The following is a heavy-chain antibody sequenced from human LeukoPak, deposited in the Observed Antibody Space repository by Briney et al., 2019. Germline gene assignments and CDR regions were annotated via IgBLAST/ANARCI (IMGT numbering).Heavy chain of an antibody. CDR1: GFTVSSNY. CDR3: ARGYDFWSGYPQNFDY. V-gene: IGHV3-53*01. CDR2: IYSGGST. J-gene: IGHJ4*02. Sequence: GGSLRLSCAASGFTVSSNYMSWVRQAPGKGLEWVSVIYSGGSTYYADSVKGRFTISRDNSKNTLYLQMNSLRAEDTAVYYCARGYDFWSGYPQNFDYWGQGTLVTVSS. D-gene: IGHD3-3*01.